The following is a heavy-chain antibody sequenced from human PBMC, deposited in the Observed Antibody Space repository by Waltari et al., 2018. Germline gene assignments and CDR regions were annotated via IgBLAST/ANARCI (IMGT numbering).Heavy chain of an antibody. Sequence: QVQQVQSGAEVKKPGASVKVSCKVSGSTLIELSIHWVRQAPGRGLEWMGGLDPEDGETMYAQKFQGRVTMTEDTSTNTAYMELSSLTSEDTAVYYCLTLPIVVRTPFDYWGQGTLVTVSS. CDR2: LDPEDGET. CDR3: LTLPIVVRTPFDY. D-gene: IGHD1-26*01. J-gene: IGHJ4*02. V-gene: IGHV1-24*01. CDR1: GSTLIELS.